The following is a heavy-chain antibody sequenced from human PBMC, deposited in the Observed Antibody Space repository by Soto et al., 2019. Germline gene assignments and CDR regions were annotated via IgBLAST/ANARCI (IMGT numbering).Heavy chain of an antibody. D-gene: IGHD6-13*01. CDR3: AREKPTSIAAAGFYGMDV. Sequence: SETLALTCTVSGGSISSYDGSWIRQPPGKGLEWIGYIYYSGSTNYNPSLKSRVTISVDTSKNQFSLKLSSVTAADTAVYYCAREKPTSIAAAGFYGMDVWGQGTTVTVPS. CDR2: IYYSGST. V-gene: IGHV4-59*01. J-gene: IGHJ6*02. CDR1: GGSISSYD.